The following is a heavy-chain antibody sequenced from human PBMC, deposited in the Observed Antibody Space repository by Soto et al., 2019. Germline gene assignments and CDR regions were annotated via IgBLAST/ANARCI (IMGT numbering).Heavy chain of an antibody. J-gene: IGHJ4*02. V-gene: IGHV3-21*01. D-gene: IGHD2-2*01. CDR1: GFTFSSYS. Sequence: GGSLRLSCAASGFTFSSYSMNWVRQAPGKGLEWVSSISSSSSYIYYADSVKGRFTISRDNAKNSLYLQMNSLRAEDTAVYYCARAAPYQLLLSPSDYWGQGTLVTVSS. CDR2: ISSSSSYI. CDR3: ARAAPYQLLLSPSDY.